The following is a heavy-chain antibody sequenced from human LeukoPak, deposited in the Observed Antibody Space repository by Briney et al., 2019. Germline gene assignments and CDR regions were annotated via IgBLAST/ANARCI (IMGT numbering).Heavy chain of an antibody. V-gene: IGHV3-15*01. CDR2: IKSKTDGGTT. J-gene: IGHJ4*02. Sequence: PGGSLRLSCAASGFTFSSAWLTWVRQAPGKGLEWVGRIKSKTDGGTTDFAAPVKGRFTISRDDSKNTLFLQMNSLKTEDTAVYYCTTDFSHDFNYWGQGTLVTVSS. CDR3: TTDFSHDFNY. CDR1: GFTFSSAW.